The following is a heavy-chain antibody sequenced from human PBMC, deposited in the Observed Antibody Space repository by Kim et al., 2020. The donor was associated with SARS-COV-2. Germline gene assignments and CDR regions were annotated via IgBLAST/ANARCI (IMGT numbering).Heavy chain of an antibody. Sequence: GGSLRLSCAASGFTFSDYYMSWIRQAPGKGLEWVSYISSSSSYTNYADSVKGRFTISRDNAKNSLYLQMNSLRAEDTAVYYCASRIAAAPPGGRGYFDYWGQGTLVTVSS. V-gene: IGHV3-11*03. CDR3: ASRIAAAPPGGRGYFDY. CDR1: GFTFSDYY. D-gene: IGHD6-13*01. CDR2: ISSSSSYT. J-gene: IGHJ4*02.